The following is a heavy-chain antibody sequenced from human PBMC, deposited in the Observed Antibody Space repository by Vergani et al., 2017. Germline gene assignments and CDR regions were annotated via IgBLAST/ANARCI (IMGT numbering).Heavy chain of an antibody. CDR2: IYYSGST. J-gene: IGHJ2*01. Sequence: QVQLQESGPGLVKPSETLSLTCTVSGGSLSSYYWSWIRQPPGKGLEWIGYIYYSGSTNYNPPLKSRVTISVDTSKNQFSLKLSSVTAADTAVYYCARAGAGYSSGWDDWYFDLWGRGTLVTVSS. CDR3: ARAGAGYSSGWDDWYFDL. CDR1: GGSLSSYY. D-gene: IGHD6-19*01. V-gene: IGHV4-59*01.